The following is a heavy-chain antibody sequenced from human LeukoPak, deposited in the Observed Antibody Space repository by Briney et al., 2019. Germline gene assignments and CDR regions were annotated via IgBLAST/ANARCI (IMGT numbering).Heavy chain of an antibody. V-gene: IGHV4-30-4*08. J-gene: IGHJ5*02. CDR2: IYYSGST. Sequence: SETLSLTCTVSGDSISSGDYYWSWIRQPPGKGLVWIGYIYYSGSTYYNPSLKSRVTISVDTSKNQFSLKLSSVTAADTAVYYCARVIRGDSSGWYWFDPWGQGTLVTVSS. D-gene: IGHD6-19*01. CDR1: GDSISSGDYY. CDR3: ARVIRGDSSGWYWFDP.